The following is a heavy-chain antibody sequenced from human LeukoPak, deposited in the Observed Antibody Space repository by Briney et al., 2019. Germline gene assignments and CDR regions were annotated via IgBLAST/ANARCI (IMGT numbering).Heavy chain of an antibody. CDR3: ATIAVAGHFDY. Sequence: PSETLSLTCNVSGGSISSGRYYWSWIRLPAGKGLEWIGRIFTSGSTNYNPSLKSRVTISLDASKNQFSLKLSSVTAADTAIYYCATIAVAGHFDYWGQGTLVTVSS. CDR2: IFTSGST. J-gene: IGHJ4*02. CDR1: GGSISSGRYY. V-gene: IGHV4-61*02. D-gene: IGHD6-19*01.